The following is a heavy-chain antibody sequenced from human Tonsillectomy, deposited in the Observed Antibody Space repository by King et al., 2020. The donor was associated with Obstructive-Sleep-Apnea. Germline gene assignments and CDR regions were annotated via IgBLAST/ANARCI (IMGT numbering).Heavy chain of an antibody. CDR1: GFTFSSYA. D-gene: IGHD3-9*01. CDR2: ISSNGGST. J-gene: IGHJ6*02. CDR3: ARDEEYYDILTGYYYYYYGMDV. V-gene: IGHV3-64*01. Sequence: QLVQSGGGLVQPGGSLRLSCAASGFTFSSYAMHWVRQAPGKGLEYVSAISSNGGSTYYANSVKGRFTISRDNSNNTLYLQMGSLRAEDMAVYYCARDEEYYDILTGYYYYYYGMDVWGQGTTVTVSS.